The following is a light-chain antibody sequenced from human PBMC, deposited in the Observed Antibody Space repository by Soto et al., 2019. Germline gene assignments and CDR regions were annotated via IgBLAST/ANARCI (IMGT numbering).Light chain of an antibody. CDR3: SSYTSSSHYV. CDR2: EVS. V-gene: IGLV2-14*01. Sequence: QSVLTQPASVSGSPGQSITISCTGTSSDVGGYNYVSWYQQHPGKAPKLMIYEVSNRPSGVSNRFSGSKSGNTASLTISGLQAEDEAYYYCSSYTSSSHYVFGTGTKLTVL. CDR1: SSDVGGYNY. J-gene: IGLJ1*01.